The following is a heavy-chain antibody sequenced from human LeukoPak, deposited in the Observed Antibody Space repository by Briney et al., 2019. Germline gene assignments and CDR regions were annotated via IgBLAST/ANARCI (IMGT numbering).Heavy chain of an antibody. Sequence: PGGSLRLSCAASGFTFSSYSMNWVRQAPGKGLEWIGYIYYSGSTNYNASLKSRVTISVHASKNQFSLKLSSVTAADTAVYYCAGHHMSGVHFDYWGQGTLVIVSS. CDR1: GFTFSSYS. V-gene: IGHV4-59*01. CDR2: IYYSGST. CDR3: AGHHMSGVHFDY. J-gene: IGHJ4*02. D-gene: IGHD3-10*01.